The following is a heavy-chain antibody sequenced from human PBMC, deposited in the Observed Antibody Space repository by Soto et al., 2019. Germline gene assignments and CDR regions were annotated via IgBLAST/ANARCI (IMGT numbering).Heavy chain of an antibody. Sequence: GASVKVSCKASGDRFTDYYMHWVRQAPGQGLEWMGWINPNSGVTKYAQKFQGWVTMTRDTSIRTVYMQLNSLRVEDTADYYCARGAINYYYEDVWGKGTTVTVSS. CDR3: ARGAINYYYEDV. V-gene: IGHV1-2*04. CDR2: INPNSGVT. J-gene: IGHJ6*03. CDR1: GDRFTDYY.